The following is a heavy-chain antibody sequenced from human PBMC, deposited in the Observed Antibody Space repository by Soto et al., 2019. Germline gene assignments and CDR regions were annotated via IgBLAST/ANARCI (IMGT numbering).Heavy chain of an antibody. D-gene: IGHD6-13*01. V-gene: IGHV1-46*01. J-gene: IGHJ5*02. CDR1: GYTFINYY. CDR3: ARDLAAGDL. CDR2: INPLGGST. Sequence: APVKVSCKPSGYTFINYYIHWVRQAPGQELEWMAIINPLGGSTNYAQEFQGRVTLTSDTSTSTVYMELSSLRFEDTALFYCARDLAAGDLWGQGTLVTVSS.